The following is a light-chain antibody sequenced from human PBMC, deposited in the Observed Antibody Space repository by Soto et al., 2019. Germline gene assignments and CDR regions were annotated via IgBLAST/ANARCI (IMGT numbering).Light chain of an antibody. CDR3: AAWDVSLAA. CDR2: SDN. CDR1: SSNIGTNT. V-gene: IGLV1-44*01. J-gene: IGLJ2*01. Sequence: QSVLTQPPSASGTPGQRVTISCSGSSSNIGTNTVIWYQQLPGAAPKLLIYSDNQRPSGAPDRFSGSKSGTSASLAISGLQSEDEADYYCAAWDVSLAAFGGGTKLTVL.